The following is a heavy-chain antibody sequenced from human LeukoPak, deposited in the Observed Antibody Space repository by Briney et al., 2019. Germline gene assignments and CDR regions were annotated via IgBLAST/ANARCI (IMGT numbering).Heavy chain of an antibody. J-gene: IGHJ3*02. V-gene: IGHV4-59*08. CDR2: IYYSGST. Sequence: SETLSLTCTVSGGSITGYYWSWIRHPRGKGLEWIGYIYYSGSTSYSPSLKSRVTILLDTSKNQFSLKLRSVTAADTAVYYCARPHSSGWYGGFDIWGQGTMVTVSS. D-gene: IGHD6-19*01. CDR3: ARPHSSGWYGGFDI. CDR1: GGSITGYY.